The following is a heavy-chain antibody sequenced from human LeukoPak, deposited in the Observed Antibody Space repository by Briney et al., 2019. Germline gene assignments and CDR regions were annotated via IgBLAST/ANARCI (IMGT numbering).Heavy chain of an antibody. D-gene: IGHD5-12*01. CDR2: ISSSGSSI. Sequence: PGLSLRLSCAASGFTFSSYEMNWVRQASGKALECVSYISSSGSSIYYADSVKGRFTVSRDNAKNSMFLQMDSLTAEDTAVYYCARDSSQYSRYDAFDIWGQGTMVTVSS. CDR1: GFTFSSYE. J-gene: IGHJ3*02. CDR3: ARDSSQYSRYDAFDI. V-gene: IGHV3-48*03.